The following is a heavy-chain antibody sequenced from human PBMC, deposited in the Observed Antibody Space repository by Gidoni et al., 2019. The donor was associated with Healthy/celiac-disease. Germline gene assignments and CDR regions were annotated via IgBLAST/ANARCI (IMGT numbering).Heavy chain of an antibody. J-gene: IGHJ3*02. CDR1: GFTVSSNY. V-gene: IGHV3-53*02. CDR3: ARDTILRAFDI. CDR2: IYSGGST. Sequence: EVTLVETGGGLIQPGGSLSLSCATSGFTVSSNYMSWVRQAPGKGLEWVSVIYSGGSTYYADSVKGRFTISRDNSKNTLYLQMNSLRAEDTAVYYCARDTILRAFDIWGQGTMVTVSS. D-gene: IGHD3-3*01.